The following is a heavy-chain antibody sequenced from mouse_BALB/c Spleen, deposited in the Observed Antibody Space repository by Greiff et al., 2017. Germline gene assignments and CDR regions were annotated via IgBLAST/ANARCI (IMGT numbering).Heavy chain of an antibody. CDR3: ARGGDYGYWYFDV. CDR2: ISYSGST. V-gene: IGHV3-2*02. J-gene: IGHJ1*01. D-gene: IGHD1-1*01. CDR1: GYSITSDYA. Sequence: EVQLQESGPGLVKPSQSLSLTCTVTGYSITSDYAWNWIRQFPGNKLEWMGYISYSGSTSYNPSLKSRISITRDTSKNQFFLQLNSVTTEDTATYYCARGGDYGYWYFDVWGAGTTVTVSS.